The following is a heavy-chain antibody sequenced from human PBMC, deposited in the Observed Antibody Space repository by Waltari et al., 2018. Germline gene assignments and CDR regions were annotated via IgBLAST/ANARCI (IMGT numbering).Heavy chain of an antibody. CDR2: ISYDGSNK. Sequence: QVQLVESGGGVVQPGRSVRLSWAASGFTFSRYAMHWVRPAPGKGLEWVAVISYDGSNKYYADSVKGRFTISRDNSKNTLYLQMNSLRAEDTAVYYCARGGVWYSRPGGMDYWGQGTLVTVSS. V-gene: IGHV3-30-3*01. CDR1: GFTFSRYA. D-gene: IGHD6-13*01. CDR3: ARGGVWYSRPGGMDY. J-gene: IGHJ4*02.